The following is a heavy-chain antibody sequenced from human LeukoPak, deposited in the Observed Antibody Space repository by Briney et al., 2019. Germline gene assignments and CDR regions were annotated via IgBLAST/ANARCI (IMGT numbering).Heavy chain of an antibody. D-gene: IGHD3-3*01. CDR2: IYTSGST. V-gene: IGHV4-61*02. CDR3: ATLAPSGSGYGLGPYYYYVDV. Sequence: PSETLSLTCTVSGGSISSGSYYWSWIRQPAGKGLEWIGRIYTSGSTNYNPSLKSRVTISVDTSKNQFSLKLSSVTAADTAVYYCATLAPSGSGYGLGPYYYYVDVWGKGTTVTVSS. CDR1: GGSISSGSYY. J-gene: IGHJ6*03.